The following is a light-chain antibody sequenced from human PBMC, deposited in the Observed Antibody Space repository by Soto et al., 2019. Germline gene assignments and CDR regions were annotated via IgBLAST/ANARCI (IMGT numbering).Light chain of an antibody. Sequence: QSVLTQPASVSGSPGQSITISCTGTSSGVGDYNSVSWYQQHPGKAPKLMIYDVTNRPSGISNRFSGSKSGNTASLTISGLQAEDEADYYCTSYTRSSAPNYVFGTGTKVTVL. CDR2: DVT. J-gene: IGLJ1*01. V-gene: IGLV2-14*03. CDR3: TSYTRSSAPNYV. CDR1: SSGVGDYNS.